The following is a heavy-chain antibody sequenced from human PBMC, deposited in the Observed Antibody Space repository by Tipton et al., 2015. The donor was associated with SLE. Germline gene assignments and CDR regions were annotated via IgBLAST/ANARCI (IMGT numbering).Heavy chain of an antibody. J-gene: IGHJ6*02. CDR2: ISSSSTYI. CDR3: AKDIGLGHYGMDV. V-gene: IGHV3-21*04. CDR1: GFTFSSYS. D-gene: IGHD7-27*01. Sequence: GSLRLSCAASGFTFSSYSMNWVRQAPGKGLEWVSSISSSSTYIYYADSVKGRFTISRDNAKNFLYLQMNSLRAEDTALYYCAKDIGLGHYGMDVWGQGTTVTVSS.